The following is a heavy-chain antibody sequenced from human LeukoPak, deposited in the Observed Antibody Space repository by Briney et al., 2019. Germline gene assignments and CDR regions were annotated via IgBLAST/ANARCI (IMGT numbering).Heavy chain of an antibody. J-gene: IGHJ4*02. V-gene: IGHV1-46*01. CDR2: INPSGGST. Sequence: ASVKVSCKESGYTFTNSYMHWVRQAPGQGLEWMGIINPSGGSTNYAQKFQGRVTMTRDTSTSTVYMELSSLRSEDTAVYYCGRDQGYSGYDSPDYWGRGPWSPSPQ. CDR3: GRDQGYSGYDSPDY. D-gene: IGHD5-12*01. CDR1: GYTFTNSY.